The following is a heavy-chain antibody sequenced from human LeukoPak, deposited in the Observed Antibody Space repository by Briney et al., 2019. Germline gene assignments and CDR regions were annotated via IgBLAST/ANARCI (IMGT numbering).Heavy chain of an antibody. D-gene: IGHD6-19*01. V-gene: IGHV1-2*02. J-gene: IGHJ4*02. Sequence: ASVKVSCKASGYTFTAYYMHWVRQAPGQGLEWMGWINPNSGGTNHAEKFQGRVTMTRDTSISTAYMELSRLRSDDTAVYYCAKGYSSGWYYFDCWGQGTLVTVSS. CDR3: AKGYSSGWYYFDC. CDR1: GYTFTAYY. CDR2: INPNSGGT.